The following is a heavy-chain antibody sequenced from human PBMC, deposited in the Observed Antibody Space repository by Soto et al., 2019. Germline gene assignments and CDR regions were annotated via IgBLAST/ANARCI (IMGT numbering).Heavy chain of an antibody. Sequence: EVQLLESGGGLVQPGGSLRLSCAASGFTFSSYAMSWVRQAPGKGLEWVSAISGSGGSTYYADSVKGRFTISRDNSKNPLYLQMNSLRAEDTAVYYCARGSVVVAAYYDYGMDVWGQGTTVTVSS. V-gene: IGHV3-23*01. CDR1: GFTFSSYA. CDR2: ISGSGGST. D-gene: IGHD2-15*01. J-gene: IGHJ6*02. CDR3: ARGSVVVAAYYDYGMDV.